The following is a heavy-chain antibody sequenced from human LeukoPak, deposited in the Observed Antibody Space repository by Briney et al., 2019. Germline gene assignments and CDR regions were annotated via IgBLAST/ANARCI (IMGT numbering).Heavy chain of an antibody. J-gene: IGHJ4*02. CDR3: ARDGYGGNSYFDY. CDR2: IYSGGST. V-gene: IGHV3-53*01. CDR1: GFTVSSNY. D-gene: IGHD4-23*01. Sequence: GGSLRLSCAASGFTVSSNYISWVRQAPGKGLEWVSVIYSGGSTYYADSVKGRFTISRDNSKNTLYLQMNSLRAEDTAVYYCARDGYGGNSYFDYWGQGTLVTVSS.